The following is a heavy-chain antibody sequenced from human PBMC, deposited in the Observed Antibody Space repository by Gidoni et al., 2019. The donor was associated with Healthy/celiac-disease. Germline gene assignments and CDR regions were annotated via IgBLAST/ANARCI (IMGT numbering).Heavy chain of an antibody. CDR1: GGTFSSYT. CDR3: AWGGITGTTGN. Sequence: QVQLVQSGAEVKTPGSSVKVSCKASGGTFSSYTISWVRQAPGQGLEWMGRIIPILGIANSAQNVQGRVTITADQSTSTAYMELSSLRSEDTAVYYCAWGGITGTTGNWGQGTLVTVSS. D-gene: IGHD1-7*01. V-gene: IGHV1-69*02. CDR2: IIPILGIA. J-gene: IGHJ4*02.